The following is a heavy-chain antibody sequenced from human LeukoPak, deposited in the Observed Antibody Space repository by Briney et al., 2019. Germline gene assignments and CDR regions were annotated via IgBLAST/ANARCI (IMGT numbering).Heavy chain of an antibody. CDR1: GGSFSGYY. CDR2: TNHSGST. D-gene: IGHD3-3*01. CDR3: ARGIGVPYYYMDV. Sequence: SETLSLTCAVYGGSFSGYYWSWIRQPPGKGLEWIGETNHSGSTNYNPSLKSRVTISVDTSKNRFSLKLSSVTAADTAVYYCARGIGVPYYYMDVWGKGTTVTVSS. J-gene: IGHJ6*03. V-gene: IGHV4-34*01.